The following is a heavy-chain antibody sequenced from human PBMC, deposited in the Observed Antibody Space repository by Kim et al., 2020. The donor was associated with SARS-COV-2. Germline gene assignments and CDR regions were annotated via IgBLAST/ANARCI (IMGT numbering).Heavy chain of an antibody. CDR1: GGSLRGYY. Sequence: SETLSLTCAVSGGSLRGYYWSWIRQPPGKGLEWIGEINHSGVTDYSPSLKNRLTLSLDTSRNQFSLNLSSVTAADTAVYYCARGGEHIVVVMLTNWFDP. CDR3: ARGGEHIVVVMLTNWFDP. J-gene: IGHJ5*02. CDR2: INHSGVT. D-gene: IGHD2-21*01. V-gene: IGHV4-34*01.